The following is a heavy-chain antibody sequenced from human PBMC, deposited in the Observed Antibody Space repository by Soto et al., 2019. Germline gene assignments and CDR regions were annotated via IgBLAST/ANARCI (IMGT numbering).Heavy chain of an antibody. CDR3: ARDYPNYDFWSGPRPYGMDF. CDR2: IYYSGST. D-gene: IGHD3-3*01. CDR1: GGSISSYY. Sequence: SETLSLTCTVSGGSISSYYWSWIRQPPGKGLEWIGYIYYSGSTNYNPSLKSRVTISVDTSKNQFSLKLSSVTAADTAVYYCARDYPNYDFWSGPRPYGMDFWGQGPKVTVSS. V-gene: IGHV4-59*01. J-gene: IGHJ6*02.